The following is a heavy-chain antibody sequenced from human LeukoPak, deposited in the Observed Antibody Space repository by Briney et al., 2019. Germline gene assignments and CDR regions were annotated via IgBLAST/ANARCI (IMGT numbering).Heavy chain of an antibody. CDR3: ARRGILWFGELYFDY. D-gene: IGHD3-10*01. Sequence: SETLSLTCAVYGGSFSGYYWSRIRQPPGKGLEWIGEINHSGSTNYNPSLKSRVTISVDTSKNQFSLKLSSVTAADTAVYYCARRGILWFGELYFDYWGQGTLVTVSS. CDR2: INHSGST. J-gene: IGHJ4*02. CDR1: GGSFSGYY. V-gene: IGHV4-34*01.